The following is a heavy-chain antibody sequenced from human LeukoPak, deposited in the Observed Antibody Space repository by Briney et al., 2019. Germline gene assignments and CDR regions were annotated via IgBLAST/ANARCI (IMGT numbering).Heavy chain of an antibody. Sequence: GGSLGRDRVGSGLRCGRYGWRWVRQAPGKGLEWVAVIWYDGSKKYYADSVKGRFTISRDNSKNTLYLQMNSLRDEDTAVYYCAGYSYDQGSDYWGQGTLVTVSS. V-gene: IGHV3-33*03. D-gene: IGHD5-18*01. CDR2: IWYDGSKK. CDR1: GLRCGRYG. CDR3: AGYSYDQGSDY. J-gene: IGHJ4*02.